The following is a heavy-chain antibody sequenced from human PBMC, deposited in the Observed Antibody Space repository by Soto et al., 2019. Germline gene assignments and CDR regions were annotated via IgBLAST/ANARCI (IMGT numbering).Heavy chain of an antibody. CDR3: ARDLAAGTCDY. J-gene: IGHJ4*02. CDR2: ISAYNGNT. Sequence: ASVKVSCKSSGYTFTSYGITWVRQAPGQGLERMGWISAYNGNTNYAQKLQGRATMTTDTPTSTAYMELRSLRCDDTAVYYCARDLAAGTCDYWGQGTLVTVSS. V-gene: IGHV1-18*01. D-gene: IGHD6-13*01. CDR1: GYTFTSYG.